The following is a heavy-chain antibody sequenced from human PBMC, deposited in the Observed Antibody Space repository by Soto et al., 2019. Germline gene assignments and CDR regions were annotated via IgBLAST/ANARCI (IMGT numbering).Heavy chain of an antibody. CDR3: ARARVYATGPLDF. V-gene: IGHV3-21*06. CDR2: ISSSSDYI. CDR1: GFTFSNYA. J-gene: IGHJ4*02. D-gene: IGHD6-13*01. Sequence: EVQLLESGGDLVQPGGSLRLSCAASGFTFSNYAMTWVRQAPGKGLEWVSSISSSSDYIYYADSMKGRVTISRDNAKNSLFLDMNSLTGEDTAVYYCARARVYATGPLDFWGQGTLVTVSS.